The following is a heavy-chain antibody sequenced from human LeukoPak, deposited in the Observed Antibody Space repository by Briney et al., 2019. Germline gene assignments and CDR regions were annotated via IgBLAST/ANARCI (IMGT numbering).Heavy chain of an antibody. V-gene: IGHV4-39*07. CDR3: ARGLTYYYGSGSYSDAFDI. D-gene: IGHD3-10*01. CDR1: GGSFSSSSYY. J-gene: IGHJ3*02. CDR2: IYYSGST. Sequence: PSETLSLTCTVSGGSFSSSSYYWGWIRQPPGKGLEWIGSIYYSGSTYYNPSLKSRVTISVDTSKNQFSLKLSSVTAADTAVYYCARGLTYYYGSGSYSDAFDIWGQGTMVTVSS.